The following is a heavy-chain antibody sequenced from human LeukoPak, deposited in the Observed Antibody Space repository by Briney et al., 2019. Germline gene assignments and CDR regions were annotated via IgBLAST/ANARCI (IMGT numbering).Heavy chain of an antibody. CDR2: IKQDGSEK. D-gene: IGHD5-12*01. CDR1: GFTFSSYW. V-gene: IGHV3-7*04. Sequence: GGSLRLSCAVSGFTFSSYWLSSVCQAPGKGLEWVANIKQDGSEKYSVDSVKGRFTISSDNAKNSVFLQMNSLRAEDTAVYYCARVRIAYDYAFDIWGQGTLVTVSS. CDR3: ARVRIAYDYAFDI. J-gene: IGHJ3*02.